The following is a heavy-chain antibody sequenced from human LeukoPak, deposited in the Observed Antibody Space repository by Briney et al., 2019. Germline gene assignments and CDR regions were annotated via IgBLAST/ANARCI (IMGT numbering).Heavy chain of an antibody. CDR3: ARDSSYYDSSADNRFDP. CDR1: GYTFTDYY. CDR2: VNPNSGGT. J-gene: IGHJ5*02. Sequence: ASVKVSCKASGYTFTDYYMHWVRQAPGQGPEWMGWVNPNSGGTNYAQNFQGRVTMTRDTSISTAYMELTRLRSDDTAVYYCARDSSYYDSSADNRFDPWGQGTLVTVSS. V-gene: IGHV1-2*02. D-gene: IGHD3-22*01.